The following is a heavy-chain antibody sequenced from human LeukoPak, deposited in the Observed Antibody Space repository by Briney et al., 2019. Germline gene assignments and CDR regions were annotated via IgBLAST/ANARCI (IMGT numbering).Heavy chain of an antibody. CDR3: ARDSSGWYGPYFDY. CDR2: INHSGST. V-gene: IGHV4-34*01. D-gene: IGHD6-19*01. Sequence: SETLSLTCAVYGGSFSGYYWSWIRQPPGKGLEWIGEINHSGSTNYNPSLKSRVTISVDTSKNQFSLKLSSVTAADTAVYYCARDSSGWYGPYFDYWGQGTLVTVSS. CDR1: GGSFSGYY. J-gene: IGHJ4*02.